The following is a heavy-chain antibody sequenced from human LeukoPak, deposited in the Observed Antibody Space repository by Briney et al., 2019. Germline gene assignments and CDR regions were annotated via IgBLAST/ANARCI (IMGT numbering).Heavy chain of an antibody. CDR2: IYSSGSN. CDR1: GGSISSSY. V-gene: IGHV4-4*07. Sequence: NSSETLSLTCTVSGGSISSSYWSWIRLPAGKGLEWIGRIYSSGSNNYTPSLKTRVTMSVDTSKNQFSLKLSSVTAADTAVYYCARDCYYYMDVWGKGTTVTISS. CDR3: ARDCYYYMDV. J-gene: IGHJ6*03.